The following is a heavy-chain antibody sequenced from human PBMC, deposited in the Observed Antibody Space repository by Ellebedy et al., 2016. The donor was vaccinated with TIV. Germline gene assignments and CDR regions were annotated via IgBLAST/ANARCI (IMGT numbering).Heavy chain of an antibody. CDR1: GYTFTRYY. D-gene: IGHD3-16*01. Sequence: ASVTVSCXASGYTFTRYYMHWVRPAPGQGLEWMGKINPSGGSTTYAQKFQGRVTMTRDRSTSTVYMELSSLRSEDTAVYYCARDAPWGTSLAVDYWGQGTLVTVSA. CDR2: INPSGGST. J-gene: IGHJ4*02. V-gene: IGHV1-46*01. CDR3: ARDAPWGTSLAVDY.